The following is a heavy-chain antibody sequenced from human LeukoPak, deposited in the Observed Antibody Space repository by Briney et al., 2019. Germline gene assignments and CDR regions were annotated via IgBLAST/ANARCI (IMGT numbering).Heavy chain of an antibody. CDR1: GFTFSSYG. V-gene: IGHV3-30*02. J-gene: IGHJ4*02. CDR2: IRYDGSNK. D-gene: IGHD6-19*01. CDR3: AKDPSSGWYFFDY. Sequence: GGSLRLSCAASGFTFSSYGMHWVRQAPGKGLEWVAFIRYDGSNKYYADSVKGRFTISRDNSKNTLYLQMNSLRAEDTAVYYCAKDPSSGWYFFDYWGQGTLVTVSS.